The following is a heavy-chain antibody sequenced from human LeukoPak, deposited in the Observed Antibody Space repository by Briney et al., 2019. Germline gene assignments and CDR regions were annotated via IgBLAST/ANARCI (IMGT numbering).Heavy chain of an antibody. J-gene: IGHJ6*03. CDR1: GFTFNSYS. CDR3: ARDRIEQQRTLGRSTNYYYYYMDV. CDR2: ISDSSSTI. V-gene: IGHV3-48*01. Sequence: GGSLRLSCAASGFTFNSYSMNWVRQAPGKGLEWVSYISDSSSTIYYADSVKGRFTISRDNAKNSLYLQMSSLRAEDTAVYYCARDRIEQQRTLGRSTNYYYYYMDVWGRGTTVTVSS. D-gene: IGHD6-13*01.